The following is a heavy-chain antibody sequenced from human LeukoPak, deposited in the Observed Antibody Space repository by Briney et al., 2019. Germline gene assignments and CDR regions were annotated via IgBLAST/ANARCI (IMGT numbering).Heavy chain of an antibody. J-gene: IGHJ4*02. CDR2: VNPNGGAT. Sequence: ASVKVSCKASGYTFTGYYMHWVRQAPGQGLEWMGWVNPNGGATNYAQKSQGRVTMTRDTSISTAYMELSRLRSDDTAVYYCARAAVTTLPYFDYWGQGTLVTVSS. V-gene: IGHV1-2*02. D-gene: IGHD4-17*01. CDR3: ARAAVTTLPYFDY. CDR1: GYTFTGYY.